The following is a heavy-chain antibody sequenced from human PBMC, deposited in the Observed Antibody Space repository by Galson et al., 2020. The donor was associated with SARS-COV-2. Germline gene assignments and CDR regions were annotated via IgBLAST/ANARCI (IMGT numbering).Heavy chain of an antibody. Sequence: SGPTLVKPTQTLTLTCTFSGFSLTTSGLGATWIRQPPGTALAWLALIDWDDDKSYRTSLRTRLTISRDTSKNQVFLTMTNMDPVDTATYYCARMADGYGGYDYGSSPFDYWGQGTLVTVSS. CDR1: GFSLTTSGLG. V-gene: IGHV2-70*01. D-gene: IGHD5-12*01. CDR3: ARMADGYGGYDYGSSPFDY. J-gene: IGHJ4*02. CDR2: IDWDDDK.